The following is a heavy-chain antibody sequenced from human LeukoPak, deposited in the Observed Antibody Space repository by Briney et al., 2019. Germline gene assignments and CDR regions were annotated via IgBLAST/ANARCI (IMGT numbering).Heavy chain of an antibody. V-gene: IGHV1-18*01. J-gene: IGHJ4*02. CDR3: ARDPQYYYDSGAGDY. CDR2: ISAYNGNT. Sequence: ASVKVSCKASGYTFTSYGISWVRQAPGQGLEWMGWISAYNGNTNYAQKLQCRVTMTTDTSTSTAYMELRSLRSDDTAVYYCARDPQYYYDSGAGDYWGQGTLVTVSS. CDR1: GYTFTSYG. D-gene: IGHD3-22*01.